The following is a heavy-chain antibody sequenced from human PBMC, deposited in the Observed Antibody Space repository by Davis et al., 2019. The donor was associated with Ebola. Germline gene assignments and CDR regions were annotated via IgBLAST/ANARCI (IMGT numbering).Heavy chain of an antibody. D-gene: IGHD2-2*01. CDR2: INPSGGST. V-gene: IGHV1-46*01. CDR3: ARVHQPVNYQLLSDWFDP. Sequence: ASVKVSCKASGYTFTSYYMHWVRQAPGQGLEWMGIINPSGGSTSYAQKFQGRVTMTRDTSISTAYMELSRLRSDDTAVYYCARVHQPVNYQLLSDWFDPWGQGTLVTVSS. CDR1: GYTFTSYY. J-gene: IGHJ5*02.